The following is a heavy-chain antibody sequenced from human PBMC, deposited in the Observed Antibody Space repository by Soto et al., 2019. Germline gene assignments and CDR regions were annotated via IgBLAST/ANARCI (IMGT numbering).Heavy chain of an antibody. CDR3: ARDRNYFGPAGANWFDL. CDR1: GCTFTGHY. J-gene: IGHJ5*02. V-gene: IGHV1-2*02. Sequence: ASLKVSCKASGCTFTGHYIHWVRQAPEQGPEWMGEIGPETGATRYAQKFQGRVTMTRDMSITTVYMELNNLSPDDTAIYYCARDRNYFGPAGANWFDLWGQGTLVTVSS. D-gene: IGHD3-9*01. CDR2: IGPETGAT.